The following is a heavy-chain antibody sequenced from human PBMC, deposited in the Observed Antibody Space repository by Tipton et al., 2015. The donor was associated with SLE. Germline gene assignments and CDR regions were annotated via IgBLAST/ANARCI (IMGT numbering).Heavy chain of an antibody. CDR1: GGSVSSGSYY. J-gene: IGHJ4*02. CDR3: AREGDSSS. Sequence: LRLSCTVSGGSVSSGSYYWSWIRQPPGKGLEWIGYIYYSGSTYYNPSLKSRVTISVDTSKNQFSLKLSSVTAADTAVYYCAREGDSSSWGQGTLVTVSS. V-gene: IGHV4-61*01. D-gene: IGHD6-13*01. CDR2: IYYSGST.